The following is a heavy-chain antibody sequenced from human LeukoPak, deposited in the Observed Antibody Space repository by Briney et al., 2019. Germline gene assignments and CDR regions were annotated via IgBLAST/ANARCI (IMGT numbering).Heavy chain of an antibody. J-gene: IGHJ6*02. V-gene: IGHV3-30*18. CDR2: ISYDGSDK. CDR3: AKDRTYYFGSGYMDV. D-gene: IGHD3-10*01. Sequence: GGSLRLSCSASEFTFKSYGMHWVRQAPGKGLEWVAVISYDGSDKYYADSVKGRFTISRDNSKNTLYLDMNSLRAKDTAVYYCAKDRTYYFGSGYMDVWGQGTTVTVSS. CDR1: EFTFKSYG.